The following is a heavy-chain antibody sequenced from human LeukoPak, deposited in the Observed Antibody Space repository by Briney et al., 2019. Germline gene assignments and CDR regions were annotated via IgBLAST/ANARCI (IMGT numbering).Heavy chain of an antibody. J-gene: IGHJ4*02. Sequence: GGSLRLSCAVSGFTFSSYGMHWVRQAPGKGLEWLAFIRSDGSNKYYADSVNGRFTISRDNSKNTLYLQMNSLRAEDTAVYYCAKDHTHGYWTADYWGQGTLVTVSS. D-gene: IGHD5-18*01. V-gene: IGHV3-30*02. CDR1: GFTFSSYG. CDR3: AKDHTHGYWTADY. CDR2: IRSDGSNK.